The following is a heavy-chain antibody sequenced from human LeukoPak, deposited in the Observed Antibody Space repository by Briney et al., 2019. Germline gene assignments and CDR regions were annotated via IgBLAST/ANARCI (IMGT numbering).Heavy chain of an antibody. J-gene: IGHJ3*02. CDR2: INPNNGGT. CDR3: AREGYYYGSGSSYRSGAFDI. CDR1: GYTFTGYY. V-gene: IGHV1-2*02. Sequence: GASVKVSCKASGYTFTGYYMHWVRQAPGQGLEWMGWINPNNGGTNYAQKFQGRVTMTRDTSISTAYMELSRLRSDDTAVYYCAREGYYYGSGSSYRSGAFDIWGQGTMVTVSS. D-gene: IGHD3-10*01.